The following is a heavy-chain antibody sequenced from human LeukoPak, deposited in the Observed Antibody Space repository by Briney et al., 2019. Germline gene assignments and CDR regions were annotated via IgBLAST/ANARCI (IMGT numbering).Heavy chain of an antibody. D-gene: IGHD6-19*01. J-gene: IGHJ4*02. V-gene: IGHV3-48*01. CDR3: ARVAVAATDYFDY. CDR2: ISSSSTI. CDR1: GFTFSSYS. Sequence: GGSLRLSCAASGFTFSSYSMNWVRQAPGKGLEWVSYISSSSTIYYADSVKGRFTISRDNSKNTLYLQMNSLRAEDTAVYYCARVAVAATDYFDYWGQGTLVTVSS.